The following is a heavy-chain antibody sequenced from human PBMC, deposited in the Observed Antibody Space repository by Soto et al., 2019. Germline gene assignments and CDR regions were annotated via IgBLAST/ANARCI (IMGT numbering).Heavy chain of an antibody. Sequence: TGGSVRLSCAASGFTFSRYAIHWVRQAPGKGLEWVTVMSYDGNQKHYADSVKGRFTVSRDDSENTVFLQMTSLRPEDTATYSCAKDRYFDPYYLDSWGQGTLVTVSS. D-gene: IGHD3-9*01. CDR1: GFTFSRYA. CDR2: MSYDGNQK. J-gene: IGHJ4*02. V-gene: IGHV3-30-3*01. CDR3: AKDRYFDPYYLDS.